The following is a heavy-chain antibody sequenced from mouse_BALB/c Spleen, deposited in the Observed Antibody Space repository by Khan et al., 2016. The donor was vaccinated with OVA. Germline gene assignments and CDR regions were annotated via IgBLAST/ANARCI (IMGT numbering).Heavy chain of an antibody. CDR1: GYSITSDYA. Sequence: EVELVESGPGLVKPSQSLSLTCTVTGYSITSDYAWNWIRQFPGNQLEWMGYISSSGSTNYTPALKSRISITRDTSKNQFFLQLNSVTTEDTATYYCARDGSRYNYAMDYWGQGTSVTVSS. J-gene: IGHJ4*01. CDR3: ARDGSRYNYAMDY. D-gene: IGHD2-3*01. V-gene: IGHV3-2*02. CDR2: ISSSGST.